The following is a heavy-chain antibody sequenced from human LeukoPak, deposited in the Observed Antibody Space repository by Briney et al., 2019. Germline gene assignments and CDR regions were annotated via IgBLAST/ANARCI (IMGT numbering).Heavy chain of an antibody. J-gene: IGHJ4*02. V-gene: IGHV3-74*01. CDR1: GFSFSRYT. Sequence: GGSLRLSCAASGFSFSRYTMNWVRQAPGKGLEWVSRINSDGSSTSYADSVKGRFTISRDNAKNTLYLQMNSLRAEDTAVYYCARESSMIAPLYYWGQGTLVTVSS. D-gene: IGHD3-22*01. CDR2: INSDGSST. CDR3: ARESSMIAPLYY.